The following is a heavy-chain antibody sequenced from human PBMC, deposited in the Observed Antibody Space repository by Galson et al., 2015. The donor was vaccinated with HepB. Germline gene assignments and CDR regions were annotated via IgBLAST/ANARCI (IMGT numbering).Heavy chain of an antibody. V-gene: IGHV3-7*03. CDR3: ARALLWFVPYFDY. Sequence: SLRLSCAASGFTFSSYWMSWVRQAPGKGLEWVANLKQDGSEKYYVDSVKGRFTISRDNAKNSLYLQMNSLRAEDTAVYYCARALLWFVPYFDYWGQGTLVTVSS. CDR1: GFTFSSYW. J-gene: IGHJ4*02. CDR2: LKQDGSEK. D-gene: IGHD3-10*01.